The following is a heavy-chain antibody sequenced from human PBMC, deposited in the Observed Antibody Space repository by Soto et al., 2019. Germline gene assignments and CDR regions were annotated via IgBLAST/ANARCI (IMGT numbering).Heavy chain of an antibody. CDR2: INHSGST. D-gene: IGHD6-13*01. Sequence: SETLSLTCAVYGRSFSGYYWSWLRQPPGKGLEWSGEINHSGSTNYNPYLKSRVTISVDTSKNQFSLKLSSVTAADTAVYYCARSEHSSSWPYYYGMDVWGQGTTVTV. CDR3: ARSEHSSSWPYYYGMDV. V-gene: IGHV4-34*01. CDR1: GRSFSGYY. J-gene: IGHJ6*02.